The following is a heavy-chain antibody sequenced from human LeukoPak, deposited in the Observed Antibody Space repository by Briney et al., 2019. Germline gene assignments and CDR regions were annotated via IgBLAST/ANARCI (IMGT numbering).Heavy chain of an antibody. J-gene: IGHJ4*02. CDR2: IIPIFGTA. V-gene: IGHV1-69*05. CDR3: ARARKEDFWSGLAYYFDY. Sequence: ASVKVSCKASGGTFSSYAISWVRQAPGQGLEWMGGIIPIFGTANYAQKFQGRVTITTDESTSTAYMELSSLRSGDTAVYYCARARKEDFWSGLAYYFDYWGQGTLVTVSS. CDR1: GGTFSSYA. D-gene: IGHD3-3*01.